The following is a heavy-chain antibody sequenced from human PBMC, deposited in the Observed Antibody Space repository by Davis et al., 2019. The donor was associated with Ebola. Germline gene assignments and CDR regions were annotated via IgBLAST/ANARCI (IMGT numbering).Heavy chain of an antibody. D-gene: IGHD3-16*02. CDR3: ARAHLYDYIWGSYPYFDY. CDR1: GGTFSSYA. V-gene: IGHV1-69*06. CDR2: IIPIFGTA. Sequence: SVKVSCKASGGTFSSYAISWVRQAPGQGLEWMGGIIPIFGTANYAQKFQGRVTITADKSTSTAYMELSSLRSEDTAVYYCARAHLYDYIWGSYPYFDYWGQGTLVTVSS. J-gene: IGHJ4*02.